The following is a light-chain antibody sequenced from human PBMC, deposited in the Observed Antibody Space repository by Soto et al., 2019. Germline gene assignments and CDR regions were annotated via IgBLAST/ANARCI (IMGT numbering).Light chain of an antibody. CDR3: QEYNNWPRT. V-gene: IGKV3-15*01. Sequence: EIVLTQSPATLSVSPGERATLSCRASQSVSSNLAWYQQKPAQAPRLLIYGASTRATGIPARFSGSGSGTEFTLTISSLQSEAFAVDYCQEYNNWPRTFGQGTKVEI. CDR1: QSVSSN. CDR2: GAS. J-gene: IGKJ1*01.